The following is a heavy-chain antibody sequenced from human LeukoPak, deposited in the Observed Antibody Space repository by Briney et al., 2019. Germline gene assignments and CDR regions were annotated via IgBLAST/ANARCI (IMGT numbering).Heavy chain of an antibody. J-gene: IGHJ5*02. Sequence: QTGGSLRLSCAASGITFGNNWMHWVRQGPGKGLVWISIINSDGGGAIYADFEEGLFIVSRDNAKNTLYLQMTSLRAEDTAVYYCARDVPHNWFDTWGQGTLVTVSS. CDR1: GITFGNNW. CDR2: INSDGGGA. CDR3: ARDVPHNWFDT. V-gene: IGHV3-74*01.